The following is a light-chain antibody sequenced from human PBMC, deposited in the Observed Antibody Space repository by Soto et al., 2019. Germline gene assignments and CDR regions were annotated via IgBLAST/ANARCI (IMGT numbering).Light chain of an antibody. J-gene: IGKJ4*01. Sequence: EIVLTQSPATLSLSPGDRATLSCRASQSISRYLAWYQQKPGQAPRLLIYDASKRAAGIPARYSASGSGTDFTLTITSLEPEDCAVYYCQQRSNWPSTFGGGTKVEIK. CDR3: QQRSNWPST. V-gene: IGKV3-11*01. CDR1: QSISRY. CDR2: DAS.